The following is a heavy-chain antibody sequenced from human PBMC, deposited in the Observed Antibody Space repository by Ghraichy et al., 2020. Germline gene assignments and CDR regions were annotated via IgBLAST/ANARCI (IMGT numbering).Heavy chain of an antibody. V-gene: IGHV4-34*01. J-gene: IGHJ6*02. D-gene: IGHD6-19*01. CDR1: GGSFSGYY. CDR2: INNSGST. Sequence: SETLSLTCAVYGGSFSGYYWSWIRQPPGKGLEWIGEINNSGSTNYNPSLKSRVTISVHTSKNQFSLKLSSVTAADTAVYYCARLPAGISVATSNRVYGMVVWGQGTTVTVS. CDR3: ARLPAGISVATSNRVYGMVV.